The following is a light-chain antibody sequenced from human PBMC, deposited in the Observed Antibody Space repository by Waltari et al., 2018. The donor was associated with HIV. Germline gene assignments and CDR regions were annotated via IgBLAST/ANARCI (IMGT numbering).Light chain of an antibody. Sequence: QSVLTQPPSVSGAPGQKLTIPCTGSTSNIGAAYDVHWYQQLPGKAPKVLIYGNNKRPSGVPDRFSGSKSGTSASLAITGLQSDDEADYYCRSYDSGLGALFGGGTKVTVL. CDR2: GNN. CDR1: TSNIGAAYD. J-gene: IGLJ3*02. V-gene: IGLV1-40*01. CDR3: RSYDSGLGAL.